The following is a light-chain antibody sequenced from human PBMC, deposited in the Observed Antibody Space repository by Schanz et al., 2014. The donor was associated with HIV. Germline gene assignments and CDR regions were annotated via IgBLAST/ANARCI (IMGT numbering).Light chain of an antibody. CDR3: SSYTSSSTL. CDR1: SSDVGDYNF. V-gene: IGLV2-14*03. Sequence: QSALTQPASVSGSPGQSITISCTGTSSDVGDYNFVSWYQQHPGKAPKLMIYDVSDRPLGVSNRFSGSKSGNTASLTISGLQAEDEADYYCSSYTSSSTLFGGGTKLTVL. CDR2: DVS. J-gene: IGLJ2*01.